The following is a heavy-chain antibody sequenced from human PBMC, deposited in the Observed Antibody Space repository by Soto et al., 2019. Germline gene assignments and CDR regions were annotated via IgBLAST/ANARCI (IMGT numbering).Heavy chain of an antibody. D-gene: IGHD6-13*01. CDR2: ISSSSSYI. Sequence: GWSLRLSCAASGFTFSSYSMNLVRQAPGKGLEWVSSISSSSSYIYYADSVKGRCTISRDNAKNSLYLQMNSLRAEDTAVYYCARAFSTQQPLEYWGEGTLVTVSP. CDR3: ARAFSTQQPLEY. J-gene: IGHJ4*02. V-gene: IGHV3-21*01. CDR1: GFTFSSYS.